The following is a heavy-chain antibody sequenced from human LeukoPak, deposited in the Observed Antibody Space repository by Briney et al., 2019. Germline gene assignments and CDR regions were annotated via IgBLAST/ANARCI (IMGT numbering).Heavy chain of an antibody. CDR2: IYSGGST. Sequence: PGGSLRLSCAASGFTVSSNYMSWVRQAPGKGLEWVSAIYSGGSTYYADSVKGRFTISRDNSKNTLYLQMNSLRAEDTAVYYCARELGHYGSGSYYIWGQGTLVTVSS. J-gene: IGHJ4*02. CDR1: GFTVSSNY. D-gene: IGHD3-10*01. CDR3: ARELGHYGSGSYYI. V-gene: IGHV3-53*01.